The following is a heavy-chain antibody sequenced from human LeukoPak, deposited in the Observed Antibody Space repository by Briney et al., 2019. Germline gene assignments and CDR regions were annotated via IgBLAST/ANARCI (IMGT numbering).Heavy chain of an antibody. CDR3: ARDGTGTTWGRVFDP. J-gene: IGHJ5*02. CDR2: INHSGST. CDR1: GGSFSGYY. Sequence: SKTLSLTCAVYGGSFSGYYWSWIRQPPGKGLEWIGEINHSGSTNYNPSLKSRVTISVDTSKNQFSLKLSSVTAADTAVYYCARDGTGTTWGRVFDPWGQGTLVTVSS. D-gene: IGHD1-1*01. V-gene: IGHV4-34*01.